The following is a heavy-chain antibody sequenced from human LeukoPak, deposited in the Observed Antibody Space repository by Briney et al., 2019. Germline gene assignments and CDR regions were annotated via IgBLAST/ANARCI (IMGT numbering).Heavy chain of an antibody. V-gene: IGHV4-59*08. CDR2: IYYSGST. D-gene: IGHD2-15*01. CDR1: GGSISSYY. J-gene: IGHJ6*03. Sequence: SETLSLTCTVSGGSISSYYWSWIRQPPGKGLEWIGYIYYSGSTNYNPSLKSRVTISVDTSKNQFSLKLSSVTAADTAVYYCAREVVRFYYYLDVWGKGTTVTVSS. CDR3: AREVVRFYYYLDV.